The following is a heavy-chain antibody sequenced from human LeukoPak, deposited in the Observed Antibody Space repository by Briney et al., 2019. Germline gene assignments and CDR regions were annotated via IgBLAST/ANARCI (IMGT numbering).Heavy chain of an antibody. J-gene: IGHJ6*03. CDR2: ISSSGSTI. D-gene: IGHD5-12*01. V-gene: IGHV3-11*04. CDR1: GFTFSDYY. CDR3: AARISGYVYYYMDV. Sequence: PGGSLRLSCAASGFTFSDYYMSWIRQAPGKGLEWVSYISSSGSTILYADSVKGRFTISRDNAKNSLYLQMNSLRAEDTAVYYCAARISGYVYYYMDVWGKGTTVTVSS.